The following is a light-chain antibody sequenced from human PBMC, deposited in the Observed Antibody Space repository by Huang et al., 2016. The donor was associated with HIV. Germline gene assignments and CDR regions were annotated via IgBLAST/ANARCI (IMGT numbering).Light chain of an antibody. CDR1: QSVNSY. Sequence: ETVLTQSPATLSLSPGERATLSCRASQSVNSYLAWYQQKPGQTPRLLIYDASNRAIGIPARVSGSGSGTDFTLTISSLEPEDFVVYYCQQRKYWPPITFGQGTRLEIK. V-gene: IGKV3-11*01. J-gene: IGKJ5*01. CDR2: DAS. CDR3: QQRKYWPPIT.